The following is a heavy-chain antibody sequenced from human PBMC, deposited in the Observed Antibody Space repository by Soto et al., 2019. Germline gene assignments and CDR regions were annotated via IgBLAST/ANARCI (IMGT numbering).Heavy chain of an antibody. CDR3: ATARIVGSTTFDS. D-gene: IGHD1-26*01. CDR1: GGSIRSEDYY. CDR2: ISYSGST. V-gene: IGHV4-30-4*01. Sequence: QVQLQESGPGLVKPSQTLSLTCTVSGGSIRSEDYYWSWIRQPPGKGLEWIGYISYSGSTAYKSSLRNRVIISVAPSKLQVSLKPNSATAADTAVYYCATARIVGSTTFDSWGQGTLVTVSS. J-gene: IGHJ4*02.